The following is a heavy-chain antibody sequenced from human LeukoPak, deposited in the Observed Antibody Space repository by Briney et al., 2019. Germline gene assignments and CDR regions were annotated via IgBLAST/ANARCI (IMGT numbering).Heavy chain of an antibody. CDR3: AAGGCSGGSCYRFDP. V-gene: IGHV5-51*01. CDR1: GXSFTSYW. CDR2: IYPGDSDT. Sequence: GESLKISCKGSGXSFTSYWIGWVRQMPGKGLEWMGIIYPGDSDTRYSPSFQGQVTISADKSISTAYLRWSSLQASDTAMYYCAAGGCSGGSCYRFDPWGQGTLVTVSS. J-gene: IGHJ5*02. D-gene: IGHD2-15*01.